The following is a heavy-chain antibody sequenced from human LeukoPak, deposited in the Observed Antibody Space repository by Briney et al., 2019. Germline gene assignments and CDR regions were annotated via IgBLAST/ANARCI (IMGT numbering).Heavy chain of an antibody. D-gene: IGHD4-17*01. V-gene: IGHV3-23*01. CDR1: GFTFSIYA. CDR3: AKRKDYGTSFDY. Sequence: GGSLRLSCAVSGFTFSIYAMSWVRQAPGKGLEWVSATSGSGGSTYYADSVKGRFTISRDNSKNTLNLQMNSLRAEDTAVYYCAKRKDYGTSFDYWGQGTLVTVSS. CDR2: TSGSGGST. J-gene: IGHJ4*02.